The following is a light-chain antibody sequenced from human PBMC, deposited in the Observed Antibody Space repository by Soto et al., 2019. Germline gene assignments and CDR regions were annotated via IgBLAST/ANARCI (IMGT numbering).Light chain of an antibody. CDR2: SNN. CDR1: SSNIGSNT. CDR3: ATWDDSLNGVV. V-gene: IGLV1-44*01. Sequence: QSVLTQPPSASGTPGQRVAISCSGSSSNIGSNTVNWYQQLPGTAPKLLMYSNNQRPSGVPDRFSGSKSGTSASLAIRGLQSEDEADYYCATWDDSLNGVVFGGGTKLTVL. J-gene: IGLJ2*01.